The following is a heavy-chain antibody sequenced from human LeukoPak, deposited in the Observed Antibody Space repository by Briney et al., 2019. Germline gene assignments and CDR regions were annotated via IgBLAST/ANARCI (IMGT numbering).Heavy chain of an antibody. CDR2: ISYDGSYK. CDR1: GFTFGNYG. D-gene: IGHD2-2*01. V-gene: IGHV3-30*18. J-gene: IGHJ4*02. Sequence: TGGSLRLSCAASGFTFGNYGMHWVRQAPGKGLEWVTVISYDGSYKYYADSVKGRFTISRDNSKNTLYLQMNSLRAEDTAVYYCAKEKVVVVPAAILDYWGQGTLVTVSS. CDR3: AKEKVVVVPAAILDY.